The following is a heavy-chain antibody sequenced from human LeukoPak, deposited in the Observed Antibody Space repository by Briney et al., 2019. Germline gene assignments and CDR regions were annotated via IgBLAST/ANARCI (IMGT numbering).Heavy chain of an antibody. CDR2: MKGTGET. D-gene: IGHD3-16*01. J-gene: IGHJ4*02. Sequence: PGGSLTLSCAASGLSFSSFAMSWVRQAPARGLEWLSSMKGTGETFYADSVRGRFTLSRDDSRNTVYLQLNNLRVEDTAVYYCARAXWVSSADAVRWGQGTVVTVSS. V-gene: IGHV3-23*01. CDR3: ARAXWVSSADAVR. CDR1: GLSFSSFA.